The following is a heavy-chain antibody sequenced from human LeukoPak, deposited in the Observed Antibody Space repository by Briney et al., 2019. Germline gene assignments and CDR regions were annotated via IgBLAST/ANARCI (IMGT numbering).Heavy chain of an antibody. D-gene: IGHD1-26*01. V-gene: IGHV4-39*01. CDR3: ARHSGSYSVFFVH. J-gene: IGHJ1*01. CDR1: GASISSSSYY. CDR2: IYYSGST. Sequence: SETLSLTCAVSGASISSSSYYWGWIRQPPGKGLEWIGSIYYSGSTYYSPSLKSRVTISVDTSKNQFSLKLSSVTAADTAVYYCARHSGSYSVFFVHWGQGTLVTVSS.